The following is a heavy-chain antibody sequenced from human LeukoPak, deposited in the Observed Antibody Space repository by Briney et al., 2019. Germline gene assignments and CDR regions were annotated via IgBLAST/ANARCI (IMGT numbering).Heavy chain of an antibody. CDR3: ARGSHYLMDV. CDR1: GFTFNIYS. J-gene: IGHJ6*02. V-gene: IGHV3-21*01. Sequence: PGGSLRLSCAASGFTFNIYSMNWVRQAPGKGLEWVSSISGTSNYIYYADSVKGRFTISRDNAKNSLYLHMNSLRAEDTAVYYCARGSHYLMDVWGQGTTVTVSS. D-gene: IGHD3-10*01. CDR2: ISGTSNYI.